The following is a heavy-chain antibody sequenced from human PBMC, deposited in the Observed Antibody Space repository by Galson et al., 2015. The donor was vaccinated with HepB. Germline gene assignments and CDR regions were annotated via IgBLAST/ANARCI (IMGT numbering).Heavy chain of an antibody. Sequence: SVKVSCKASGYTFTGYYMHWVRQAPGQGLEWMGRINPHSGGINYAQNFQDRVTMTRDTSMNTAYMELSRLTSDDTAVYYCARKGLPGDPNWYFDLWGRGTLVTVSS. D-gene: IGHD7-27*01. CDR1: GYTFTGYY. CDR2: INPHSGGI. CDR3: ARKGLPGDPNWYFDL. V-gene: IGHV1-2*06. J-gene: IGHJ2*01.